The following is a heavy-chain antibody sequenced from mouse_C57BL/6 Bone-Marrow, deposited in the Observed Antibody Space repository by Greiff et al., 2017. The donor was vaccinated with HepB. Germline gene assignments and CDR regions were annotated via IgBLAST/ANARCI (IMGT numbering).Heavy chain of an antibody. CDR3: ARGSYRGYYAMDY. Sequence: DVMLVESGGGLVQPGGSLKLSCAASGFTFSDYYMYWVRQTLEKRLEWVAYISNGGGSTYYPDTVKGRFTISRDNAKNTLYLQMSRLKSEDTAMYYCARGSYRGYYAMDYWGQGTSVTVSS. D-gene: IGHD2-12*01. CDR1: GFTFSDYY. V-gene: IGHV5-12*01. J-gene: IGHJ4*01. CDR2: ISNGGGST.